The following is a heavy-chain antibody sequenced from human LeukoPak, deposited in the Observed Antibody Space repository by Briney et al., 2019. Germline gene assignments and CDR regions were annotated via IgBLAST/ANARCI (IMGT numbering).Heavy chain of an antibody. CDR3: ARSDSSGYFYFDY. V-gene: IGHV3-7*03. J-gene: IGHJ4*02. CDR2: IKQDGSEK. CDR1: GFTFSSYW. Sequence: PGGSLRLSCAASGFTFSSYWMNWVGQAPGKGLEWVANIKQDGSEKHFVDSVKGRFTISRDNAKNSLYLQMNSLRAEDTAVYYCARSDSSGYFYFDYWGQGTLVTVPS. D-gene: IGHD3-22*01.